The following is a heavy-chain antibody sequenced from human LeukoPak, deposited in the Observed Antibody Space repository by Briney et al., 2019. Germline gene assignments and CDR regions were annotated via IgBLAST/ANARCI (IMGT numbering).Heavy chain of an antibody. CDR2: INTANGNT. V-gene: IGHV1-18*01. D-gene: IGHD2-21*02. CDR3: ARKGCTGDCYRFDP. J-gene: IGHJ5*02. CDR1: GYTFNTSG. Sequence: ASLKVSCKASGYTFNTSGISWVRQAPGQRHEGLGWINTANGNTKYAKKFEGRVTMTTDTSTSKAYMELSSLRSDDTAVYYCARKGCTGDCYRFDPWGQGTLVTVSS.